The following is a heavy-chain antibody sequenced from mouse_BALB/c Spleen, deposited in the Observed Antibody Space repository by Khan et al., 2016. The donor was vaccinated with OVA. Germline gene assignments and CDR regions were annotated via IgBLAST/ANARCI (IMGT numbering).Heavy chain of an antibody. CDR3: ARGYEFFPY. Sequence: VQLQQSGPDLVKPGASVKISCKASGYSFTVYYMTWVKQSHGKSPEWIGRVNSNTGDTNYNQNFKGKAILTVDKSSNTAYMELSSLTSEDSEVFYCARGYEFFPYWGQGTLVTVSA. V-gene: IGHV1-26*01. CDR2: VNSNTGDT. D-gene: IGHD2-12*01. J-gene: IGHJ3*01. CDR1: GYSFTVYY.